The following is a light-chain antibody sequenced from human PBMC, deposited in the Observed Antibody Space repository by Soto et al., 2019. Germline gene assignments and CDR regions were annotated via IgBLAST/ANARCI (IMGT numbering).Light chain of an antibody. CDR3: QKYNSAPWT. CDR1: QGISNY. CDR2: VAS. J-gene: IGKJ1*01. Sequence: DIQMTQSPSSLSASVGDRVTITCRASQGISNYLAWYQQQPGKVPKLLIYVASTLQSGVPSRFSGSGSGTDFTPTISSLPPEDVATYYWQKYNSAPWTFGQGTKVEIK. V-gene: IGKV1-27*01.